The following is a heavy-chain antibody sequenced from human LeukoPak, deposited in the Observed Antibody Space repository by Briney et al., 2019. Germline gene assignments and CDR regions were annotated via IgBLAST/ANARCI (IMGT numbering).Heavy chain of an antibody. J-gene: IGHJ4*02. V-gene: IGHV1-2*02. CDR3: AGPATPGSCSNDVCYLDY. D-gene: IGHD2-8*01. CDR1: AFIFTGFH. CDR2: IDPDSGDT. Sequence: GASVTVSCTASAFIFTGFHIHWVRQAPGQGLEWMGWIDPDSGDTKYAQRFQGRVTMTRGTSITTAYMEVSRLTSDDTAVYYCAGPATPGSCSNDVCYLDYWGQGTVVTVSS.